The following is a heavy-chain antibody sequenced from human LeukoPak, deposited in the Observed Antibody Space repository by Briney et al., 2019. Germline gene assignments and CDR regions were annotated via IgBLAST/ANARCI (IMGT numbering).Heavy chain of an antibody. V-gene: IGHV3-30*04. D-gene: IGHD3-10*01. J-gene: IGHJ4*02. CDR2: ISYDGSNK. CDR3: ARDYYGSGSFHFDY. Sequence: GGSLRLSCAASGFTFSSYAMHWVRQAPGKGLERVAVISYDGSNKYYADSVKGRFTISRDNSKNTLYLQMNSLRAEDTAVYYCARDYYGSGSFHFDYWGQGTLVTVSS. CDR1: GFTFSSYA.